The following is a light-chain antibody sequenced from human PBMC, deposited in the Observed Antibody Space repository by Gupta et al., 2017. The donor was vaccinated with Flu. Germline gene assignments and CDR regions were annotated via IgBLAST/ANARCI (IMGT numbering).Light chain of an antibody. Sequence: EIVLTHSPATLSLSPGERATLSCRASQRVISYLAWYQQKPGQAPRLLIHDASNRATGIPDRFSGSGSGTDFTLTISSIEPEEFGVYYCQQSSNGPPITFGQGTRLEIK. J-gene: IGKJ5*01. CDR2: DAS. CDR3: QQSSNGPPIT. V-gene: IGKV3-11*01. CDR1: QRVISY.